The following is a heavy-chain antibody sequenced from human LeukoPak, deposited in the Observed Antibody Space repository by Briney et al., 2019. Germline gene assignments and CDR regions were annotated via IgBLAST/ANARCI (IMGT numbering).Heavy chain of an antibody. CDR2: IKWDGGRT. V-gene: IGHV3-20*04. CDR1: GFTFDDHG. J-gene: IGHJ5*02. Sequence: GGSLRLSCAASGFTFDDHGMSWVRQAPGKGLEWVSGIKWDGGRTGYADSVKGRFTISRDNAENSLYLQMSSLRVEDTAVYYCARDARNYGSGSALFDPWGQGTPVIVSS. D-gene: IGHD3-10*01. CDR3: ARDARNYGSGSALFDP.